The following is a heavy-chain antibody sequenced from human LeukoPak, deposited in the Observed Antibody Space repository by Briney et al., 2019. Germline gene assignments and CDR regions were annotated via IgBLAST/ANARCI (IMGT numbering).Heavy chain of an antibody. Sequence: SETLSLTCAVYGGSFSGYYWSWIRQPPGKGLEWIGEINHSGSTNYNPSLKSRVTISVETSKNQFSLKLSSVTAADTAVYYCARGQIRWQSRGWFDPWGQGTLVTVSS. V-gene: IGHV4-34*01. CDR3: ARGQIRWQSRGWFDP. J-gene: IGHJ5*02. CDR2: INHSGST. CDR1: GGSFSGYY. D-gene: IGHD4-23*01.